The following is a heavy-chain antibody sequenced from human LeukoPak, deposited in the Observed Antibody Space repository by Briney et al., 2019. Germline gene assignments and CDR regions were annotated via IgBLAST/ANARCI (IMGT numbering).Heavy chain of an antibody. J-gene: IGHJ4*02. CDR1: GFTFSTYG. CDR2: ITGSGGST. V-gene: IGHV3-23*01. D-gene: IGHD2-21*02. Sequence: GGTLRLSCVASGFTFSTYGMSWVRQAPGKGLEWVSAITGSGGSTYYADSVKGRFTISRDNSKNTLYLQINSLRVEDTAVYYCAKDHRAYCGGDCVDFDYWGQGTLVTVSS. CDR3: AKDHRAYCGGDCVDFDY.